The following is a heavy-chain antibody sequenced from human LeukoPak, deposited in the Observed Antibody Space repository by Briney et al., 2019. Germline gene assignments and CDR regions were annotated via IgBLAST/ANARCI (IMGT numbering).Heavy chain of an antibody. Sequence: GGSLRLSCAASGFTFTSYSMNWVRQAPGKGLEWVSTISGGGGSTYYADSVKGRFTISRDNSKNTLYLQMNSLRAEDTAVYYCARGKYYYDTSGYYYRYYFDYWGQGTLVTVSS. J-gene: IGHJ4*02. V-gene: IGHV3-23*01. CDR2: ISGGGGST. D-gene: IGHD3-22*01. CDR3: ARGKYYYDTSGYYYRYYFDY. CDR1: GFTFTSYS.